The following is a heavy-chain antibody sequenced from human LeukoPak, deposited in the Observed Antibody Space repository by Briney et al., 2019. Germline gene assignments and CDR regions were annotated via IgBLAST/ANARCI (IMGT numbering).Heavy chain of an antibody. CDR1: GFSFSDYY. Sequence: GGSLRLSCAVSGFSFSDYYMSWIRQAPGTGLEWVSYISSSSSYTNYADSVKGRFTISRDNAKNSLYLQMNSLRAEDTAVYYCARDGKAAAVDAFDIWGQGTMVTVSS. D-gene: IGHD6-13*01. J-gene: IGHJ3*02. CDR2: ISSSSSYT. V-gene: IGHV3-11*06. CDR3: ARDGKAAAVDAFDI.